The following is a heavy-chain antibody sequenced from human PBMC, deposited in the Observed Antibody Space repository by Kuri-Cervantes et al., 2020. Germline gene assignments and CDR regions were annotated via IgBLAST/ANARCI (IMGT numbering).Heavy chain of an antibody. CDR2: IKTDGSST. D-gene: IGHD2-15*01. CDR1: GFTFNKDW. V-gene: IGHV3-74*01. CDR3: AREIVKGRHQTDSFDI. Sequence: GGSLRLSCAASGFTFNKDWMHWVRQAPGKGLVWLSRIKTDGSSTSYADSVKGRFTISTDNAKNTLSLQINSLRAEDMAVYYCAREIVKGRHQTDSFDIWGQGTMVTVSS. J-gene: IGHJ3*02.